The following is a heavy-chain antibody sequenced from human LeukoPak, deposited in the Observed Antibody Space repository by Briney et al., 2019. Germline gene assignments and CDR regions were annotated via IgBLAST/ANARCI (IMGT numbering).Heavy chain of an antibody. Sequence: GASVKVSCKASGYTFTNSDINWVRQATGQRLEWMAWMNPNSGNTGYAQKFQDRITLTRDTSTSTAYMELSSLTSEDTAVYYCARAAMVRGSWWFDPWGQGTLVTVPS. J-gene: IGHJ5*02. V-gene: IGHV1-8*01. CDR1: GYTFTNSD. CDR3: ARAAMVRGSWWFDP. CDR2: MNPNSGNT. D-gene: IGHD3-10*01.